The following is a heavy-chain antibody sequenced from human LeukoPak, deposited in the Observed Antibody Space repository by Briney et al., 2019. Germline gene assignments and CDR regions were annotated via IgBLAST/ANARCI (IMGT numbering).Heavy chain of an antibody. J-gene: IGHJ5*02. Sequence: GGSLRLSCAASGFTFSSYEMNWVRQAPGKGLEWVSYISSSGSTIYYADSVKGRFTISRDNAKNSLYLQMNSLRAEDTAVYYCARRPTVMYSSSWYNWFDPWGQGTLVTVSS. CDR2: ISSSGSTI. CDR1: GFTFSSYE. CDR3: ARRPTVMYSSSWYNWFDP. V-gene: IGHV3-48*03. D-gene: IGHD6-13*01.